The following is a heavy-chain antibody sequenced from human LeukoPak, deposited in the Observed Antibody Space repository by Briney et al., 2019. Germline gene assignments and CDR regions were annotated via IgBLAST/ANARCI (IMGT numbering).Heavy chain of an antibody. CDR1: GFTFRDYT. CDR3: TKVRTFAVAGTFDY. D-gene: IGHD6-19*01. V-gene: IGHV3-21*01. J-gene: IGHJ4*02. Sequence: GGSLRLSCAASGFTFRDYTVNWVRQAPGKGLEWVSSIASSSSYTYYADSVKGRFTISRDNAKNSLYLQMSSLRVADTAVYYCTKVRTFAVAGTFDYWGQGSLVTVSS. CDR2: IASSSSYT.